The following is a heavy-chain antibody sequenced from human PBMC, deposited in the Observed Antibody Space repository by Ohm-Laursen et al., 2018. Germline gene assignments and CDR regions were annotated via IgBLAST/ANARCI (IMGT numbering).Heavy chain of an antibody. D-gene: IGHD2-15*01. Sequence: SLRLSCAAPGFTFSRYWMSWVRQAPGKGLERVAKIMLDGSEEYYVDSVKGRFTISRDNANKSVYLQMNSLRAEDTAVYYCARDLYCSGRTCYFEPYYFDYWGQGTLVTVSS. CDR3: ARDLYCSGRTCYFEPYYFDY. V-gene: IGHV3-7*01. J-gene: IGHJ4*02. CDR2: IMLDGSEE. CDR1: GFTFSRYW.